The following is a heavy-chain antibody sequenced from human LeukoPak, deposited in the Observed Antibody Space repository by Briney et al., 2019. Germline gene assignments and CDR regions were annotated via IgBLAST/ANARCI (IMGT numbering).Heavy chain of an antibody. D-gene: IGHD4-17*01. Sequence: GGSLRLSCAASGFTFSIYSMNWVRQAPGKGLEWVSSIGGSSSSLYYAESVKGRFTISRDNARNSLYLQMNSLRAGDTAVYYCAKEAGQDYGALDAFDVWGQGTMVTVSS. CDR1: GFTFSIYS. J-gene: IGHJ3*01. V-gene: IGHV3-21*01. CDR2: IGGSSSSL. CDR3: AKEAGQDYGALDAFDV.